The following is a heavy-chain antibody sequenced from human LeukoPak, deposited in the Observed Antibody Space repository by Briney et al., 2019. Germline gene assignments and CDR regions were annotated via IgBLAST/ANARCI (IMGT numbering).Heavy chain of an antibody. V-gene: IGHV4-61*05. CDR3: ATTRVRGVIRNLGLDV. CDR1: GGSISSSSYY. CDR2: IYYSGST. Sequence: ETLSLTCTVSGGSISSSSYYWGWIRQPPGKGLEWIGNIYYSGSTNYNPSLKSRVTISVDTSKNQFSLKLSSVTAADTAVYYCATTRVRGVIRNLGLDVWGQGTTVTVSS. J-gene: IGHJ6*02. D-gene: IGHD3-10*01.